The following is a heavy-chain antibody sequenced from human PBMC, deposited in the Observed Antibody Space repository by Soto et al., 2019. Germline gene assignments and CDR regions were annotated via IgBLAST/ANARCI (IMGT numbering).Heavy chain of an antibody. CDR1: GFIFSSYG. J-gene: IGHJ4*02. Sequence: QVQLVESGGGVVQPGRSLRLSCAASGFIFSSYGMHWVRQAPGKGLEWVTVISNDGSNKYYADSVKGRFTISRDNSKNTLYLQLNSLRAEDTAVYYCAKDLGGLVYTFDYWGQGTLVTVSS. CDR2: ISNDGSNK. V-gene: IGHV3-30*18. CDR3: AKDLGGLVYTFDY. D-gene: IGHD6-19*01.